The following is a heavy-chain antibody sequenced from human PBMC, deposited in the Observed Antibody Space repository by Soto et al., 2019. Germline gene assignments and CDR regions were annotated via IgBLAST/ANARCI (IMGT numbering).Heavy chain of an antibody. CDR2: VNYTGST. Sequence: QVQLQESGPGLVKPSETLSLTCTVSGGSVSSGSYNWSWIRQPPGKALEWIAYVNYTGSTHYNPSLKSRITISVDPSKTQLSLQLRSVTAAAPAVSYGAGASRGQSSSGGLDGWGQGATVTVSS. D-gene: IGHD3-10*01. J-gene: IGHJ6*02. V-gene: IGHV4-61*01. CDR3: AGASRGQSSSGGLDG. CDR1: GGSVSSGSYN.